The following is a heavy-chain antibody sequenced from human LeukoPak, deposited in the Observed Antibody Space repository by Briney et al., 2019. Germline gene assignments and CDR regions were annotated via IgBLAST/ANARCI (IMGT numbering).Heavy chain of an antibody. CDR2: IYYSGST. D-gene: IGHD2-2*01. CDR1: GGSISIYN. V-gene: IGHV4-59*01. Sequence: SETLSLTCTVSGGSISIYNWRWIRQPPGRGLECIGYIYYSGSTNYNPSLKSRVTIAVDTSKNQFSLKLSSVTAADTAVYYCAKVSTPMRPFDIWGRGTMVTVSS. CDR3: AKVSTPMRPFDI. J-gene: IGHJ3*02.